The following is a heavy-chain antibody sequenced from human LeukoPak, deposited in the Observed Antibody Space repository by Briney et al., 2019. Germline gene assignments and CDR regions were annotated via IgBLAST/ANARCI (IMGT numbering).Heavy chain of an antibody. CDR3: ARDRCSSTSCYVTY. V-gene: IGHV3-21*01. CDR2: ISSSSSYI. J-gene: IGHJ4*02. Sequence: GGSLRLSCAASGFTFSSYSMYWVRQAPGKGLEWVSSISSSSSYIYYADSMKGRFTISRDNAKNSLFLQMNSLRAEDTAVHYCARDRCSSTSCYVTYWGQGTLVTVSS. D-gene: IGHD2-2*01. CDR1: GFTFSSYS.